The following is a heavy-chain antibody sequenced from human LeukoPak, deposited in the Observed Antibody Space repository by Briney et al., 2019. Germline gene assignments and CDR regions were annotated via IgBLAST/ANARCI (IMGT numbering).Heavy chain of an antibody. J-gene: IGHJ6*02. D-gene: IGHD2-2*01. CDR2: ISGSGGST. V-gene: IGHV3-23*01. Sequence: GGSLRLSCAASGFTFSSHAINWVRQAPGNGLEWVSAISGSGGSTYYADSVKGRFTISRDNSKNTLYLQMNSLRAEDTAVYYCAKLLWSNYYYGMDVWGQGTTVTVSS. CDR3: AKLLWSNYYYGMDV. CDR1: GFTFSSHA.